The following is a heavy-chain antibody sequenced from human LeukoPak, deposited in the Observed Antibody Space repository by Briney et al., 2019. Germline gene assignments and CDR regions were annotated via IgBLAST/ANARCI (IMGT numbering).Heavy chain of an antibody. CDR3: ASDPGVAAIDY. V-gene: IGHV3-30-3*01. D-gene: IGHD6-19*01. CDR1: GFTFSTYA. Sequence: GGSLRLSCAASGFTFSTYAMHRVRQAPGKGLEWVAAISHDGSRKYYADSVKGRFTISRDNSKTTLYLQMNSLRAEDTAVYFCASDPGVAAIDYWGQGTLVTVSS. J-gene: IGHJ4*02. CDR2: ISHDGSRK.